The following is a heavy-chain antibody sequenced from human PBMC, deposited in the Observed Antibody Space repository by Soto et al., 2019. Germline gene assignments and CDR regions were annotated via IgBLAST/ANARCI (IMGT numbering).Heavy chain of an antibody. CDR1: GFTFSSYA. V-gene: IGHV3-64D*08. D-gene: IGHD5-12*01. Sequence: PGGSLRLSCSASGFTFSSYAMHWVRQAPGKGLEYVSAISSNGGSTYYADSVKGRFTISRDNSKNTLYLQMSSLRAEDTAVYYCVKDQTRWLQLRSWFDPWGQGTLVTVSS. J-gene: IGHJ5*02. CDR2: ISSNGGST. CDR3: VKDQTRWLQLRSWFDP.